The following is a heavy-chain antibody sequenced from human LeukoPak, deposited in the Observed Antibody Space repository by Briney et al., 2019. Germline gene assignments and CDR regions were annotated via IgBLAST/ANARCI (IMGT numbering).Heavy chain of an antibody. J-gene: IGHJ4*02. D-gene: IGHD3-22*01. CDR1: GFTFSSYS. CDR3: ARDRGPYYDSSGQSDY. Sequence: GGSLRISCAASGFTFSSYSMNWVRQAPGKGLEWVSSISSSSSYIYYADSVKGRFTISRDNAKNSLYLQMNSLRAEDTAVYYCARDRGPYYDSSGQSDYWGQGTLVTVSS. CDR2: ISSSSSYI. V-gene: IGHV3-21*01.